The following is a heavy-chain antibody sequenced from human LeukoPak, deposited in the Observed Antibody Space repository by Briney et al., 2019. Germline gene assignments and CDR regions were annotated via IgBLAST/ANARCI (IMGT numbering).Heavy chain of an antibody. V-gene: IGHV4-59*01. D-gene: IGHD5-12*01. Sequence: SETLSLTCTVSVGSISSYYWSWIRQPPGKGLEWIGYIYYSGSTNYNPSLMSRVSISVDTSKNQFSLKVRAVTAADTAVYYCARDVDPHFWGQGTLVTVSS. CDR2: IYYSGST. CDR3: ARDVDPHF. CDR1: VGSISSYY. J-gene: IGHJ1*01.